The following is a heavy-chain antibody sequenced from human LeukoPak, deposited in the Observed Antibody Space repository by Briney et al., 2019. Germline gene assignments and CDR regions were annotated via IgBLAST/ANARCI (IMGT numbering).Heavy chain of an antibody. Sequence: PSETLSLTCAVYGGSFSGYSWSWIRQPPGKGLEWIGEINHRGRTNYNPSLKSRVTITVDTSKNQFSLRLSSVTAADTAVYYCARLWFGELWGQGTLVTVSS. CDR2: INHRGRT. CDR3: ARLWFGEL. CDR1: GGSFSGYS. V-gene: IGHV4-34*01. D-gene: IGHD3-10*01. J-gene: IGHJ4*02.